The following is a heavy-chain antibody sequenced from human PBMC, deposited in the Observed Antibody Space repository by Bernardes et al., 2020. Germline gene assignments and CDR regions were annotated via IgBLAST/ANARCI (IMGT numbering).Heavy chain of an antibody. J-gene: IGHJ6*03. D-gene: IGHD3-22*01. V-gene: IGHV3-53*01. CDR2: IYSGGST. Sequence: GGSLRLSCAASGFTVSSNYMSWVRQAPGKGLEWVSVIYSGGSTYYADSVKGRFTISRDNSKNTLYLQMNSLRAEDTAVYYCASNGLGMISSIPYYYYYYYMDVWGKGTTVTVSS. CDR1: GFTVSSNY. CDR3: ASNGLGMISSIPYYYYYYYMDV.